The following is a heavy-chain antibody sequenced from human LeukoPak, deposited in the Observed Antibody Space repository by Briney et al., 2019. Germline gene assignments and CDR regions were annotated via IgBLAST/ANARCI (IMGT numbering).Heavy chain of an antibody. D-gene: IGHD5/OR15-5a*01. J-gene: IGHJ6*02. Sequence: KPSQTLSLTCALHGGSLSANCWRWIRHPPGKGMEWCGEIILSGSTTYNPSLKSRVTMSVDTSKNQCSMKLSSVTAADTAVYYCARRLRYYYGMDVWGQGTTVTVSS. V-gene: IGHV4-34*12. CDR2: IILSGST. CDR1: GGSLSANC. CDR3: ARRLRYYYGMDV.